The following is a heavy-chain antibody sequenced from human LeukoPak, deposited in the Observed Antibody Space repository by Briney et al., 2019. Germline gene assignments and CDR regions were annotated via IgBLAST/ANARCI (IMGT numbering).Heavy chain of an antibody. Sequence: GGSLRLSCAASGFTFSNYAMSGVRQAPGKGLEWVSGISGSGGNTYYADSVKGRFTLSRDNFKNTLSLQMNSLRAEDTALYYCAKGWSVTMLMAAPGDGGQGALVTVSS. CDR3: AKGWSVTMLMAAPGD. CDR2: ISGSGGNT. CDR1: GFTFSNYA. J-gene: IGHJ4*02. V-gene: IGHV3-23*01. D-gene: IGHD3-10*01.